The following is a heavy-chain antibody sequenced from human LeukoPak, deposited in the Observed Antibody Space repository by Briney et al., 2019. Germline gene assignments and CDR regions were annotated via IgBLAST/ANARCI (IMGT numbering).Heavy chain of an antibody. J-gene: IGHJ4*02. D-gene: IGHD6-13*01. Sequence: GGSLRLSCAPSGFTFSSYAMSWVRQAPGKGLEWVSAISGSGGSTYYADSVKGRFTISRDNSKNTLYLQMNSLRAEDTAVYYCAKDGYSSSWYTAFDYWGQGTLVTVSS. CDR3: AKDGYSSSWYTAFDY. V-gene: IGHV3-23*01. CDR1: GFTFSSYA. CDR2: ISGSGGST.